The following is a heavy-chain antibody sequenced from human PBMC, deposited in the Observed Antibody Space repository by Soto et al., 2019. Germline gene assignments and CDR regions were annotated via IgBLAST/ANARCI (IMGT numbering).Heavy chain of an antibody. D-gene: IGHD3-22*01. CDR2: IYHSGST. J-gene: IGHJ4*02. CDR1: GGSISSGGYS. CDR3: ARGGSYYYDSSGYYPYFDY. Sequence: SETLSLTCAVSGGSISSGGYSWSWIRQPPGKGLEWIGYIYHSGSTYYNPSLKSRVTISVDRSKNQFSLKLSSVTAADTAVYYCARGGSYYYDSSGYYPYFDYWGQGTLVTVS. V-gene: IGHV4-30-2*01.